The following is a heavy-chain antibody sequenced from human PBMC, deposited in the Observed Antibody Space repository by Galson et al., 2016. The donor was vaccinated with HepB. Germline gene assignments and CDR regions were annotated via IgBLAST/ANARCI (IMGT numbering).Heavy chain of an antibody. J-gene: IGHJ5*02. V-gene: IGHV4-39*01. D-gene: IGHD5-18*01. CDR1: GGSISSSGYY. CDR3: ARHLKIQLWLRGNWFDP. Sequence: ETLSLTCTVSGGSISSSGYYWGWIRQPPGRGLEWIGSIYYSGSTYYNPSLKSRVTISVDTSKNQFSLKLSSMTAADTAVYYCARHLKIQLWLRGNWFDPWGQGTLVTVSS. CDR2: IYYSGST.